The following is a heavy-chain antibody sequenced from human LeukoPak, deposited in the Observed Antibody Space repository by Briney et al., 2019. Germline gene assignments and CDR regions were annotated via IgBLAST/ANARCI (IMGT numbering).Heavy chain of an antibody. CDR1: GFTFSSYS. CDR3: AKDALYFGVVDYYYYYYGMDV. Sequence: GGSLRLSCAASGFTFSSYSMNWVRQAPGKGLEWVSAISGSGGSTYYADSVKGRFTISRDNSKNTLYLQMNSLRAEDTAVYYCAKDALYFGVVDYYYYYYGMDVWGQGTTVTVSS. D-gene: IGHD3-3*01. V-gene: IGHV3-23*01. CDR2: ISGSGGST. J-gene: IGHJ6*02.